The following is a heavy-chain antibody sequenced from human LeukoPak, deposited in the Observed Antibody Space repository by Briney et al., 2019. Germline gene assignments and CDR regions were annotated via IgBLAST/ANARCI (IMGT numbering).Heavy chain of an antibody. D-gene: IGHD6-6*01. CDR2: IYYSGST. J-gene: IGHJ4*02. CDR1: GGSISSYY. V-gene: IGHV4-59*01. Sequence: SETLSLTCTVSGGSISSYYWSWIRHPQGKGLEWIGYIYYSGSTNYNPSLKSRVTISVDTSKNQFSLKLSSVTAADTAVYYCARSSYSSSPFDFDYWGQGTLVTVSS. CDR3: ARSSYSSSPFDFDY.